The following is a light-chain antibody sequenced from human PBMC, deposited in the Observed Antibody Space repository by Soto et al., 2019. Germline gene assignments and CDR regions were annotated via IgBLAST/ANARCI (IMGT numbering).Light chain of an antibody. CDR2: GNS. CDR1: SSNIGAGYD. Sequence: QSALTQPPSVSGAPGQRVTISCTGSSSNIGAGYDVHWYQQLPGTAPKLLIYGNSNRPSGVPDRFSGSKSGTSAALAITGLQAEDEADYLCQTYDTSLSVVVFGGGTK. CDR3: QTYDTSLSVVV. J-gene: IGLJ2*01. V-gene: IGLV1-40*01.